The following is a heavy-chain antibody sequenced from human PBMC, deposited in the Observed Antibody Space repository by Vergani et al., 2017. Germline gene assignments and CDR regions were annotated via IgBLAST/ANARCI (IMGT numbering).Heavy chain of an antibody. V-gene: IGHV3-30*18. Sequence: QVQLVESGGGVVQPGRSLRLSCAAPGFTFSSYGMHWVRQAPGKGLEWVAVISYDGSNKFYADSVTGRFTISSDNSKTTLYLQMNSLRSEDTAVYYCAKDLILLGDIVLMVYATDAFDIWGQGTMVTVSS. CDR1: GFTFSSYG. CDR3: AKDLILLGDIVLMVYATDAFDI. J-gene: IGHJ3*02. D-gene: IGHD2-8*01. CDR2: ISYDGSNK.